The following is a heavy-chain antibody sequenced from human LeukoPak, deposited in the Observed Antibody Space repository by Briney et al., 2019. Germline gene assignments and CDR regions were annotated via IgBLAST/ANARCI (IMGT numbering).Heavy chain of an antibody. D-gene: IGHD3-3*01. CDR2: IYYSGST. Sequence: SETLSLTCTVSGGSISSYYWSWIRQPPGKGLEWIGYIYYSGSTNYNPPLKSRVTISVDTSKNQFSLKLSSVTAADTAVYYCARVGVSGYSYYYYYGMDVWGQGTTVTVSS. V-gene: IGHV4-59*01. J-gene: IGHJ6*02. CDR3: ARVGVSGYSYYYYYGMDV. CDR1: GGSISSYY.